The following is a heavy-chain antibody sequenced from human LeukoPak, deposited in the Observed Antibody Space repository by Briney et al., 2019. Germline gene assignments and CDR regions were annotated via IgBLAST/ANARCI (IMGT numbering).Heavy chain of an antibody. Sequence: GGSLRLSCAASGFTFSNYGMHWVRQGPGKGLEWVAVISYDGSNKYSADSVKGRFTISRDNSKNTLYLQMNSLRAEDTAVYYCAKVLKLRYFDWLLPSDYWGQGTPVTVSS. J-gene: IGHJ4*02. CDR1: GFTFSNYG. V-gene: IGHV3-30*18. CDR3: AKVLKLRYFDWLLPSDY. CDR2: ISYDGSNK. D-gene: IGHD3-9*01.